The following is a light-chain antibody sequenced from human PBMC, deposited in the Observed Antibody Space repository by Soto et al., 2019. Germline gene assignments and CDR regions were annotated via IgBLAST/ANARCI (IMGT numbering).Light chain of an antibody. V-gene: IGKV1-33*01. CDR3: QHYNSYSEA. CDR1: QDITNS. CDR2: DAS. J-gene: IGKJ1*01. Sequence: DIHMTQSPSSLSASVGDRVTISCQASQDITNSLNWYQQRPGKAPKLLIFDASNFETGVPSRFSGSGSGTHFTLTITSLQPEDIATYYCQHYNSYSEAFGQGTKVELK.